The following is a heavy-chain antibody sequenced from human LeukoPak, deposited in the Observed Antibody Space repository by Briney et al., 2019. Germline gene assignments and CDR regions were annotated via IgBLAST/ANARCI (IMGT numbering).Heavy chain of an antibody. CDR3: AKSRRPTSRGYSSSWYLEGDY. V-gene: IGHV3-23*01. CDR2: ISGSGGST. D-gene: IGHD6-13*01. Sequence: GGSLRLSCAASGFTFSSYAMHWVRQAPGKGLEWVSAISGSGGSTYYADSVKGRFTISRDNSKNTLYLQMNSLRAEDTAVYYCAKSRRPTSRGYSSSWYLEGDYWGQGTLVTVSS. CDR1: GFTFSSYA. J-gene: IGHJ4*02.